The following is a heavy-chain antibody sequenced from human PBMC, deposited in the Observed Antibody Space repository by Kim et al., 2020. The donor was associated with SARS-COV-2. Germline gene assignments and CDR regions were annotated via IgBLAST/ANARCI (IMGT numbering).Heavy chain of an antibody. J-gene: IGHJ4*02. CDR3: AKHRLGWSPVAPFDY. V-gene: IGHV3-23*01. Sequence: GGSLRLSCAASGFDFSTYAMSWVRQTPEKGLEWVSTISGRGDVTYLADSVKGRFTFSRDNSNNTLYLQLISLGAEDTAIYYCAKHRLGWSPVAPFDYWGQGTRVTVSS. CDR2: ISGRGDVT. D-gene: IGHD3-3*01. CDR1: GFDFSTYA.